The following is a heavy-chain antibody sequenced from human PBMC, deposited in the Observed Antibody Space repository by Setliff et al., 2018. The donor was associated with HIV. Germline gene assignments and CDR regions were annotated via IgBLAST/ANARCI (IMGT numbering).Heavy chain of an antibody. Sequence: PSETLSLTCTVPGGSINDQYFSWIRQSPGRGLEWIGSVDYSESTKYNPSLNSRGTISLDTSKRELSLKLTSVTAADTAVYYCARAVGASYATPYLDYWGRGTLVTVSS. J-gene: IGHJ4*02. CDR1: GGSINDQY. CDR2: VDYSEST. V-gene: IGHV4-59*11. CDR3: ARAVGASYATPYLDY. D-gene: IGHD1-26*01.